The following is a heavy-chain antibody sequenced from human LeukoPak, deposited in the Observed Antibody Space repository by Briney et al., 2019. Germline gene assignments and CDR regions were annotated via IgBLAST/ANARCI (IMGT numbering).Heavy chain of an antibody. Sequence: ASVKVSCKASGYTFTSYYMHWVRQAPGQGLEWMGIIIPSGGSTSYAQKFQGRVTMTRDTSTSTVYMELSSLRSEDTAVYYCARVDTAMVTFDYWGQGTLVTVSS. D-gene: IGHD5-18*01. V-gene: IGHV1-46*01. CDR3: ARVDTAMVTFDY. J-gene: IGHJ4*02. CDR1: GYTFTSYY. CDR2: IIPSGGST.